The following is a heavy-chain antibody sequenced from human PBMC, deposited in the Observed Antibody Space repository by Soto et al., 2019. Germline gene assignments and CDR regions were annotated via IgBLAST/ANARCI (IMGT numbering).Heavy chain of an antibody. Sequence: GPAQQISGERCGWNVSRSTCGSERQDKGKGLEWMGVIHPGDSDTIYSPSFQGQVTISADKSISTAYLQWSSLKASDTAMYYCTLSYGDSYYYYYGMDICGQGTTVTVSS. V-gene: IGHV5-51*01. D-gene: IGHD4-17*01. J-gene: IGHJ6*02. CDR3: TLSYGDSYYYYYGMDI. CDR1: GWNVSRST. CDR2: IHPGDSDT.